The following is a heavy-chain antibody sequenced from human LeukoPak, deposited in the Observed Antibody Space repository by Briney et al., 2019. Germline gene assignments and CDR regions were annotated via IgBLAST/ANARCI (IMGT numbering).Heavy chain of an antibody. J-gene: IGHJ6*02. V-gene: IGHV5-51*01. Sequence: GESLKISCKGSGYSFTSYWIGWVRQMPGKGLEWMGIIYPGDSDTRYSPSFQGQVTISADKSISTAYLQWSSLKASDTAMYYCARPIGAVAGTGSSYYYYYGMDVWGQGTTVTVSS. CDR1: GYSFTSYW. CDR2: IYPGDSDT. CDR3: ARPIGAVAGTGSSYYYYYGMDV. D-gene: IGHD6-19*01.